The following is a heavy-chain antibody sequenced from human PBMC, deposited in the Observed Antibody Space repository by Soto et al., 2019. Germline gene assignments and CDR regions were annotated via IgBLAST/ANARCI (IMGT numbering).Heavy chain of an antibody. J-gene: IGHJ4*02. CDR1: GTSFTSYG. V-gene: IGHV1-69*01. CDR3: ARTGGTYYFDH. Sequence: QVQLVQSGAEVRKPGSSVNVSCKASGTSFTSYGIHWVRQAPGQGLEWMGGFVPMFSSSNYAQKFQDRLTIVADESTNTAYMELSSLRADDSAIYYCARTGGTYYFDHWGQGTRVTVSS. D-gene: IGHD1-1*01. CDR2: FVPMFSSS.